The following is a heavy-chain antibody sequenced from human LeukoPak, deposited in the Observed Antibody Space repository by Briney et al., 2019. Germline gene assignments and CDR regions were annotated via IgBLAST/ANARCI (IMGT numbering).Heavy chain of an antibody. D-gene: IGHD3-10*01. V-gene: IGHV3-30*04. CDR2: ISYDGSNK. CDR1: GCTFSSYA. Sequence: PGRSLRLSCAASGCTFSSYAMHWVRQAPGKGLEWVAVISYDGSNKYYADSVKGRFTISRDNSKNTLYLQMNSLRAEDTAVYYCAKEIGPLDAFDIWGQGTMVTVSS. J-gene: IGHJ3*02. CDR3: AKEIGPLDAFDI.